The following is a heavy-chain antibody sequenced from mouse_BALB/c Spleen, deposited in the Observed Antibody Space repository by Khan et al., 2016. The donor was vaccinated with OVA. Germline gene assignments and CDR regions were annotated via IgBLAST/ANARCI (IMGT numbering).Heavy chain of an antibody. V-gene: IGHV5-4*02. CDR2: ISDGGIYT. J-gene: IGHJ3*01. Sequence: EVELVESGGGLVKPGGSLKLSCVVSGFTFSDYYMYWVRQTPEKRLEWVATISDGGIYTYYPDSVKGRFTISRDDAKKNLYLQMNSLKSEDTAMFYCVRGYYSSPFAYWGQGTLVTVSA. CDR3: VRGYYSSPFAY. D-gene: IGHD2-12*01. CDR1: GFTFSDYY.